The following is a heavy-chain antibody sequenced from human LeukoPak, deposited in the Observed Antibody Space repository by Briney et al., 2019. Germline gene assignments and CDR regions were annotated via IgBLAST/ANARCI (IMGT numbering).Heavy chain of an antibody. Sequence: GGSLRLSCAAPGFTFSSYSLNWVRPAPGRGLAWVSSINSYSPYIYYADSVKGRFTISRDNSKNSLYLQMNSLGAEDTAVYYCARNFGYCSGASCNYYFDYWGQGTLVTVSS. V-gene: IGHV3-21*01. J-gene: IGHJ4*02. CDR2: INSYSPYI. CDR1: GFTFSSYS. CDR3: ARNFGYCSGASCNYYFDY. D-gene: IGHD2-15*01.